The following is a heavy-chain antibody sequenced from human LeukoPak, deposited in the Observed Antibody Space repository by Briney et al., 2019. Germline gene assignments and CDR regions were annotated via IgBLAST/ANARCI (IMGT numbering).Heavy chain of an antibody. CDR3: AKLGAAAGLDDDYYYYGMDV. V-gene: IGHV3-48*04. D-gene: IGHD6-13*01. Sequence: GGSLRLSCAASGFTFSSYSMNWVRQAPGKGLEWVPYISSSSSTIYYADSVKGRFTISRDNAKNSLYLQMNSLRAEDTAVYYCAKLGAAAGLDDDYYYYGMDVWGQGTTVTVSS. J-gene: IGHJ6*02. CDR2: ISSSSSTI. CDR1: GFTFSSYS.